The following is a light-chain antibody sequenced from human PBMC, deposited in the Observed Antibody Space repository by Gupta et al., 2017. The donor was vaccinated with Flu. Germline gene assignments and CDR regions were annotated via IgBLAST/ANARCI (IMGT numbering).Light chain of an antibody. Sequence: QSVLTQPPSASGTPGQRVTISCSGSSSNIGRDIVNWYQQFPGTAPKLLIYSNNQRPSGVPDRFSGSKSGTSASLAISGLQSEDEADYYCASWDNSLNGWVFGGGTKLTVL. V-gene: IGLV1-44*01. J-gene: IGLJ3*02. CDR2: SNN. CDR1: SSNIGRDI. CDR3: ASWDNSLNGWV.